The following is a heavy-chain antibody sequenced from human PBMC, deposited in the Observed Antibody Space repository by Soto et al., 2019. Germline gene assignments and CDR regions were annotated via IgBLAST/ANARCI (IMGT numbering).Heavy chain of an antibody. CDR3: ARASGGAVADLDI. J-gene: IGHJ4*02. CDR2: IYYSGNT. D-gene: IGHD6-19*01. CDR1: GCTIVDRGCY. V-gene: IGHV4-31*03. Sequence: QSHTYSVSGCTIVDRGCYCNWKRQHPERGLEWIGYIYYSGNTVLNPSLTSRGTIARDTSKNEFSLTLTSLTAADTAVYFCARASGGAVADLDIWGPGTLVTVSS.